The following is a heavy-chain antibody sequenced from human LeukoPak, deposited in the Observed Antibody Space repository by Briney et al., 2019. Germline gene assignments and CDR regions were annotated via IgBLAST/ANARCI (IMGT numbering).Heavy chain of an antibody. CDR3: ARNGNSYYYYYMDV. V-gene: IGHV3-7*01. D-gene: IGHD4-23*01. J-gene: IGHJ6*03. CDR2: IKQDGSEK. Sequence: GGSLRLSCAASGFTFNNYWMTWVRQAPGKGLEWVANIKQDGSEKDYVDSVKGRFTTSRDNAKNSLFLQMNSLRAEDTAVYYCARNGNSYYYYYMDVWGKGTTVTVSS. CDR1: GFTFNNYW.